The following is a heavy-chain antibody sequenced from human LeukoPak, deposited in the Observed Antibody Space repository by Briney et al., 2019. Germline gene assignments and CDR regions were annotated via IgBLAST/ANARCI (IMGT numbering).Heavy chain of an antibody. Sequence: GASVKVSCKASGYTFTGYYMHWVRQAPGQGLEWMGWINPNSGGTNYAQKFQGWVTMTRDTSISTAYMELSRLRSDDTAVYYCGRGGGNVLLWFGESHFDYWGQGTLVTVSS. J-gene: IGHJ4*02. CDR1: GYTFTGYY. D-gene: IGHD3-10*01. CDR2: INPNSGGT. CDR3: GRGGGNVLLWFGESHFDY. V-gene: IGHV1-2*04.